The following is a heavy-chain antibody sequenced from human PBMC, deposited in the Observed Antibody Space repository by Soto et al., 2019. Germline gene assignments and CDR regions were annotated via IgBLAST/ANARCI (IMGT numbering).Heavy chain of an antibody. V-gene: IGHV3-23*01. D-gene: IGHD3-22*01. J-gene: IGHJ4*02. Sequence: TGLPLRLSCATAGCTFITFAMSWIRKAPGKGLEWVSIISGSGTVTFYADSVKGRFSISRDSSKNTLFLQMNSLRAEDTAVYYCAKHSSGSYRPFDHWGQGALVTVSS. CDR3: AKHSSGSYRPFDH. CDR2: ISGSGTVT. CDR1: GCTFITFA.